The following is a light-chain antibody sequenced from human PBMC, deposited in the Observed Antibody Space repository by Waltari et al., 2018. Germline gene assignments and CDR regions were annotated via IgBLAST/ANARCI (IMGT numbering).Light chain of an antibody. CDR2: AAP. J-gene: IGKJ2*01. Sequence: EIVLTQSPGTLSLSAGDIATLSCSASQTVTSHLAWYQQKPGQAPRLLLHAAPSRATGIPDRFSGSGSGTDFALTIIRLEPEDSAVYYCQHYGRTPPMYTFGQGTKLEIK. CDR1: QTVTSH. V-gene: IGKV3-20*01. CDR3: QHYGRTPPMYT.